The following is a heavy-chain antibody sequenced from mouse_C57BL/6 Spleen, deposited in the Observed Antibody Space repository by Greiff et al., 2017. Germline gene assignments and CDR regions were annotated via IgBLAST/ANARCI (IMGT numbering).Heavy chain of an antibody. V-gene: IGHV14-1*01. CDR1: GFHIKDYY. Sequence: EVKLMESGAELVRPGASVKLSCTASGFHIKDYYMHWVKQRPEQGLEWIGRIDPEDGDTEYAPKFQGKATMTAEPSTNTAYLQLSSLTSEDTAVYYCTTEDSSGYVAWFAYWGQGTLVTVSA. J-gene: IGHJ3*01. CDR3: TTEDSSGYVAWFAY. D-gene: IGHD3-2*02. CDR2: IDPEDGDT.